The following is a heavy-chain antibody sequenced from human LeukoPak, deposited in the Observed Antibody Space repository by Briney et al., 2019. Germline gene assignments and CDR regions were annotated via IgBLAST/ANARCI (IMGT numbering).Heavy chain of an antibody. D-gene: IGHD6-19*01. V-gene: IGHV4-59*08. CDR3: ARRRYISGQIDY. J-gene: IGHJ4*02. CDR2: FFFGGST. CDR1: GGSIRSYY. Sequence: SETLSLTCTVSGGSIRSYYWSWIRPPPGKGLEWIGCFFFGGSTDYNPSLQSRVTISVDTSKNQLSLRVSSVTASDTAVYYCARRRYISGQIDYWGQGTLVTVSS.